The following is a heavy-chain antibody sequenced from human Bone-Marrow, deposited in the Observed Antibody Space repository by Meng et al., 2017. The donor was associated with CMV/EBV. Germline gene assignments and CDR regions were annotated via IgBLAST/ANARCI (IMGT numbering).Heavy chain of an antibody. V-gene: IGHV4-38-2*02. J-gene: IGHJ5*02. CDR1: GGSVSSGYY. CDR3: ARARELLQGHNWFDP. D-gene: IGHD1-26*01. CDR2: IYHSGST. Sequence: SETLSLTCTVSGGSVSSGYYWGWIRQPPGKGLEWIGSIYHSGSTYYNPSLKSRVTISVDTSKNQFSLKLSSVTAADTAVYYCARARELLQGHNWFDPWGQGTLVTVSS.